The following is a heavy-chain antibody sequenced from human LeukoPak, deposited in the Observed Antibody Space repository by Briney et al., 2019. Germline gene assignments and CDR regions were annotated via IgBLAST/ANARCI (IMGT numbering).Heavy chain of an antibody. CDR1: GCTFTSYC. J-gene: IGHJ5*01. CDR3: LSHGLGRDRRAVDS. Sequence: AGGSLSLSCAASGCTFTSYCIRWVRQAPRKGLVWVARINSDENSTTYADSVKGRFTISRDNVKNTLYLQMNTLRAEDTAVYYCLSHGLGRDRRAVDSWGQGTLVTVSS. CDR2: INSDENST. V-gene: IGHV3-74*01. D-gene: IGHD5-24*01.